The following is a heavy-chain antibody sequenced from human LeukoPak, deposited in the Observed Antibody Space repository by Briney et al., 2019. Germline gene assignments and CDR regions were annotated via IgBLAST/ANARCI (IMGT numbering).Heavy chain of an antibody. CDR3: ARPITGGYFDY. V-gene: IGHV4-31*03. D-gene: IGHD7-27*01. J-gene: IGHJ4*02. CDR2: IYYSGST. Sequence: SETLSLTCTVSGGSISSGAYYWSWIRQHPGKGLEWIGYIYYSGSTYYNPPLKSRVTISVDTSKNQFSLRLSSVTAADTAVYYCARPITGGYFDYWGQGTLVTVSS. CDR1: GGSISSGAYY.